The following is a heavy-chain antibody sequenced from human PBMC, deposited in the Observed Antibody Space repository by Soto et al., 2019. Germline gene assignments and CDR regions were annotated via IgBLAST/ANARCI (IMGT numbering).Heavy chain of an antibody. CDR1: GFTFSSYA. CDR3: AREGCSSTSCYNDAFDI. J-gene: IGHJ3*02. V-gene: IGHV3-30-3*01. Sequence: GGSLRLSCAASGFTFSSYAMHWVRQAPGKGLEWVAVISYDGSNKYYADSVKGRFTISRDNFKNTLYLQMNSLRAEDTAVYYCAREGCSSTSCYNDAFDIWGQGTMVTVSS. CDR2: ISYDGSNK. D-gene: IGHD2-2*02.